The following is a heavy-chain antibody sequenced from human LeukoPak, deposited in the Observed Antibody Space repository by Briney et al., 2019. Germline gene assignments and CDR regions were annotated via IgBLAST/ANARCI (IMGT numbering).Heavy chain of an antibody. D-gene: IGHD2-2*01. CDR3: ARDPLIGSTYTTAWGY. CDR1: GFTFSDYY. V-gene: IGHV3-11*04. J-gene: IGHJ4*02. Sequence: GGSLRLSCAVSGFTFSDYYMTWIRQAPGKGLEWVSYSSSTGNIIFYADSVKGRFTISRDNAKNSLYLQMNSLRAEDTAVYYCARDPLIGSTYTTAWGYWGQGTLVTVSS. CDR2: SSSTGNII.